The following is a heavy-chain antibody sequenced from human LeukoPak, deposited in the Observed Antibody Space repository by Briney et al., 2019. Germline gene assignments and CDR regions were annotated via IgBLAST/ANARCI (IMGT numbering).Heavy chain of an antibody. CDR1: GFTFSSDS. D-gene: IGHD6-6*01. Sequence: GGSLRLSCAASGFTFSSDSMNSVRQAPGQGLEWVPSISSGTTYINYASTVKGPFNITRDNAKTSLYLQMNRLRAEDTAVYYCARVRARPISNWFDPWGQGTLVTVSS. CDR2: ISSGTTYI. V-gene: IGHV3-21*01. J-gene: IGHJ5*02. CDR3: ARVRARPISNWFDP.